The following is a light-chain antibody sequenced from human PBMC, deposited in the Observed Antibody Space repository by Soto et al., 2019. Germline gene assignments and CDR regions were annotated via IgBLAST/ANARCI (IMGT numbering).Light chain of an antibody. J-gene: IGKJ3*01. CDR2: DAS. CDR3: QQGNTLIT. Sequence: EIVLRQSPATLSMSPGERATLSCRASQSIDNFLVWYQQKPGQAPRLLIYDASKSTNGISARFSGSGAGTYFSLTISSLELEDFAFYYYQQGNTLITFGPGTKVDIK. CDR1: QSIDNF. V-gene: IGKV3-11*01.